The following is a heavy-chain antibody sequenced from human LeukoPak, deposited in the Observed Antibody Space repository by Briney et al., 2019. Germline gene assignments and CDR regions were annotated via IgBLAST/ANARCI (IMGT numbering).Heavy chain of an antibody. CDR1: GGSFSGYY. V-gene: IGHV4-34*01. J-gene: IGHJ3*02. CDR3: ARGVNNWNVDVFDI. D-gene: IGHD1-20*01. Sequence: SETLSLTCAVYGGSFSGYYWSWIRQPPGKGLEWIGEINRSGSTNYNPSLKSRVTISVDTSKNQFSLKLSCVTAGDTAVYYCARGVNNWNVDVFDIWGQGTMVTVSS. CDR2: INRSGST.